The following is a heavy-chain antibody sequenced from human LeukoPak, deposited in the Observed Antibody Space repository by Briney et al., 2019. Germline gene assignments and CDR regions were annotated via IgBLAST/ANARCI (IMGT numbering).Heavy chain of an antibody. CDR2: IYHSGST. CDR1: GYSISSGYY. J-gene: IGHJ4*02. CDR3: ARGGYSGSYVFDY. D-gene: IGHD1-26*01. V-gene: IGHV4-38-2*02. Sequence: PSETLSLTCTVSGYSISSGYYWGWIRQPPGKGLEWIGSIYHSGSTNYNPSLKSRVTISVDTSKNQFSLKLSSVTAADTAVYYCARGGYSGSYVFDYWGQGTLVTVSS.